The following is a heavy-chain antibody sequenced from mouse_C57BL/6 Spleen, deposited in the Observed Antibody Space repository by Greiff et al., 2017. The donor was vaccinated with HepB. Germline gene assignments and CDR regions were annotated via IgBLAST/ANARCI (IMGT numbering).Heavy chain of an antibody. V-gene: IGHV1-69*01. CDR1: GYTFTSYW. CDR3: ARGGYSNSAWFAY. Sequence: VKLQQSGPELVKPGASVKLSCKASGYTFTSYWMHWVKQRPGQGLEWIGEIDPSDSYTNYNQKFKGKSTLTVDKSSSTAYMQLSSLTSEDSAVYYCARGGYSNSAWFAYWGQGTLVTVSA. CDR2: IDPSDSYT. J-gene: IGHJ3*01. D-gene: IGHD2-5*01.